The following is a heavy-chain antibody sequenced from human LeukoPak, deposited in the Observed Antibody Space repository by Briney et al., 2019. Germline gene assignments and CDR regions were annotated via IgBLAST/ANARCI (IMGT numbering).Heavy chain of an antibody. CDR1: GYTFTSYY. D-gene: IGHD2/OR15-2a*01. CDR3: AREVPENFNFDY. CDR2: IKPSGGST. Sequence: ASVKVSCKASGYTFTSYYTHWVRQAPGQGLEWMGIIKPSGGSTLYAQKFQGSVTVTSDMSTSTVYVELSSLRSEDTAVYYCAREVPENFNFDYWGQGTPVTVSS. V-gene: IGHV1-46*01. J-gene: IGHJ4*02.